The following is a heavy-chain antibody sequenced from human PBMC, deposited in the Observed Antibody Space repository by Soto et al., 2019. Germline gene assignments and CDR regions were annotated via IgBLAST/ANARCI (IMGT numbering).Heavy chain of an antibody. D-gene: IGHD4-17*01. CDR3: AREDYGDYNHWYFDL. Sequence: QLQLQESGSGLVKPSQTLSLTCAVSGGSISSGGYSWSWIRQPPGKGLEWIGYIYHSGSTHYNPSLKSRVTISVDRSKNQFSLKLSSVTAADTAVYYCAREDYGDYNHWYFDLWGRGTLVTVSS. V-gene: IGHV4-30-2*01. CDR2: IYHSGST. J-gene: IGHJ2*01. CDR1: GGSISSGGYS.